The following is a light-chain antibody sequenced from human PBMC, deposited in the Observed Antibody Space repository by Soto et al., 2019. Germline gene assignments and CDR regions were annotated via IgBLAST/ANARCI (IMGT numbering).Light chain of an antibody. J-gene: IGLJ3*02. CDR1: SSDVGGYSY. Sequence: QSALTQPASVSGSPGQSITISCTGTSSDVGGYSYVSWYQQHPGKAPRLMIFDVTNRPSGVSDRFSRSKSGNSASLTISGLQTEDEADYYCTSYTTTNTWVFGGGTKLTVL. V-gene: IGLV2-14*03. CDR2: DVT. CDR3: TSYTTTNTWV.